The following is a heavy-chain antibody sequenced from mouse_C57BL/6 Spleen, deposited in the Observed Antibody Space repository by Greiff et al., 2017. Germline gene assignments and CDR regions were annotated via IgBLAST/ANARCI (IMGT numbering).Heavy chain of an antibody. J-gene: IGHJ1*03. Sequence: QVQLKESGPELVKPGASVKISCKASGYAFSSSWMNWVKQRPGQGLEWIGRIYPGDGDTNYNGKFKGKATLTVDKSSSTAYMQLSSLTSEDSAVYVCAREDYCGSSRFDVWGTGTTVTVSS. V-gene: IGHV1-82*01. D-gene: IGHD1-1*01. CDR3: AREDYCGSSRFDV. CDR2: IYPGDGDT. CDR1: GYAFSSSW.